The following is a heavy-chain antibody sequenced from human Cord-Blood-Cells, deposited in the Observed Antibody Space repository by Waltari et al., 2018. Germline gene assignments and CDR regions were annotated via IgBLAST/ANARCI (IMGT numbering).Heavy chain of an antibody. CDR3: ARLMGGSYQFDY. V-gene: IGHV1-2*02. CDR2: INPNSGGT. Sequence: QVQLVQSGAEVKKPGASVKVSCKASGYTLTGYYMHWVRQAPGQGPEWMGWINPNSGGTNYAQKFQGRVTTTRDTSISTAYMELSRLRSDDTAVYYCARLMGGSYQFDYWGQGTLVTVSS. D-gene: IGHD1-26*01. CDR1: GYTLTGYY. J-gene: IGHJ4*02.